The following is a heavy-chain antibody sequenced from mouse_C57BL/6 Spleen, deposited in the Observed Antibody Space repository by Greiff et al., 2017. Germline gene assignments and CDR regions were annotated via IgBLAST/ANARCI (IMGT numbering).Heavy chain of an antibody. V-gene: IGHV5-4*01. Sequence: EVKLVESGGGLVKPGGSLKLSCAASGFTFSSYAMSWVRQTPEKRLEWVATISDGGSYTYYPDNVKGRFTISRDNAKNNLYLQMSHLKSADTAMYYCARDGTDAMDYWGQGTSVTVSS. CDR1: GFTFSSYA. CDR3: ARDGTDAMDY. J-gene: IGHJ4*01. D-gene: IGHD4-1*01. CDR2: ISDGGSYT.